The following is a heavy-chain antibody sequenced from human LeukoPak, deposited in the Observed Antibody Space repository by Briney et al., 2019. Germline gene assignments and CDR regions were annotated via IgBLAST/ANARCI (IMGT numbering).Heavy chain of an antibody. CDR2: IWYDGTNK. Sequence: PGRSLRLSCAASGLTFSAYGMHWVRQAPGKGLEWVAVIWYDGTNKYYADSVKGRFTISRDNSKNTLYLQMNSPRAEDTAVYYCARDLNYDYVWGSYNLFDYWGQGTLVTVSS. CDR1: GLTFSAYG. D-gene: IGHD3-16*01. V-gene: IGHV3-33*01. CDR3: ARDLNYDYVWGSYNLFDY. J-gene: IGHJ4*02.